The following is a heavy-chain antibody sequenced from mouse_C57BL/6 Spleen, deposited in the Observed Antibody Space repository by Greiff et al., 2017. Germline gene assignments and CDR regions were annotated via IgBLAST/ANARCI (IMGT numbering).Heavy chain of an antibody. D-gene: IGHD6-2*01. Sequence: VQLQQPGAELVRPGSSVKLSCKASGYPFTSYWLDWVKQRPGQGLEWIGNIYPSDSETHYNQKFKDKATLTVDKSSSTAYMQLSSLTSEDSAVYYCARSLSLFAYWGQGTLVTVSA. J-gene: IGHJ3*01. CDR3: ARSLSLFAY. CDR2: IYPSDSET. CDR1: GYPFTSYW. V-gene: IGHV1-61*01.